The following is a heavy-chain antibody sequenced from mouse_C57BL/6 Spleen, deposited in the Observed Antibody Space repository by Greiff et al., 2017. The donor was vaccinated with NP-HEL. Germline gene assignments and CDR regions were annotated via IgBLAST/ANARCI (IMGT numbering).Heavy chain of an antibody. J-gene: IGHJ2*01. CDR3: ERQGYGKYENYVDY. D-gene: IGHD2-10*02. Sequence: EVMLVESGGDLVKPGASLKLSCAASLFTFPSYGMSWVRQTPDKRLEWVATISSGGSYTYYPDSVKGRFTISRDNATNTLYLQMSSLKSEDTAMYYCERQGYGKYENYVDYWGQGTTLTVSS. V-gene: IGHV5-6*02. CDR2: ISSGGSYT. CDR1: LFTFPSYG.